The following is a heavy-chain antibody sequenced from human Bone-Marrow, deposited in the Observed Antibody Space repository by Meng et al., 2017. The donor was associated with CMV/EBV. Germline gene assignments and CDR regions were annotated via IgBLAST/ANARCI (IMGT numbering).Heavy chain of an antibody. CDR2: IYPGDSDT. J-gene: IGHJ4*02. CDR3: ARTYYYDSSGYYYSLGLFVY. Sequence: GGSLRLSCKGSGYSFTSYWIGWVRQMPGKGLEWMGIIYPGDSDTRYSPSFQGQVTISADKSISAAFLQWSSLKASDTAMYYCARTYYYDSSGYYYSLGLFVYWGQGTLVTVSS. V-gene: IGHV5-51*01. D-gene: IGHD3-22*01. CDR1: GYSFTSYW.